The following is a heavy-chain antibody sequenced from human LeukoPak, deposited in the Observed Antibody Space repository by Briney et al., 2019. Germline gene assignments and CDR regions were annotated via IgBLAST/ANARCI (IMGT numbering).Heavy chain of an antibody. V-gene: IGHV1-8*03. CDR2: MNPNSGNT. J-gene: IGHJ6*03. D-gene: IGHD6-13*01. Sequence: GASVKVSCKASGYTFTSYDINWVRQATGQGLEWMGWMNPNSGNTGYAQKFQGRVTITRNTSISTAYMELSNLRSEDTAVYYCARQYIAAAIGYYYYYMDVWGKGTTVTVSS. CDR3: ARQYIAAAIGYYYYYMDV. CDR1: GYTFTSYD.